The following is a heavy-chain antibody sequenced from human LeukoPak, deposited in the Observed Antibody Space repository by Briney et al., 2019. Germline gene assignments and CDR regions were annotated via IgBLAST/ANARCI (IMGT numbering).Heavy chain of an antibody. D-gene: IGHD3-22*01. Sequence: ASVKVSCKASGYTFTSYYMHWVRQAPGQGLEWMGIIDPSGGSTSYAQKFQGRVTMTRDTSTSTVYMELSSLRSEGTAVYYCASRRYCYDSSGFDGFDYWGQGTLVTVSS. CDR1: GYTFTSYY. V-gene: IGHV1-46*03. J-gene: IGHJ4*02. CDR2: IDPSGGST. CDR3: ASRRYCYDSSGFDGFDY.